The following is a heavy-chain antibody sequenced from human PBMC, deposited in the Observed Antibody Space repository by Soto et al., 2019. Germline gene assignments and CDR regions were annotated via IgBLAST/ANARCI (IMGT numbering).Heavy chain of an antibody. D-gene: IGHD2-8*01. V-gene: IGHV2-5*02. J-gene: IGHJ4*02. CDR3: AHRYAIQYYFDY. CDR1: GFSLSTSGVG. CDR2: IYWDDIK. Sequence: QITLKESGPTLVKPTQTLTLTCTFSGFSLSTSGVGVGWIRQPPGKALEWLELIYWDDIKRYSPSLKSRLTITKDTSKNQVVLTMNNMDPVDTATYYCAHRYAIQYYFDYWGQGTLVTVSS.